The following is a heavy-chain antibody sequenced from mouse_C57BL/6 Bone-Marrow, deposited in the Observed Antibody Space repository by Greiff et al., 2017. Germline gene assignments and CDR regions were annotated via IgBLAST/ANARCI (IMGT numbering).Heavy chain of an antibody. Sequence: QVQLQQSGAELVKPGASVKVSCKASGYAFTSYWMHWVQQRPGQGLEWIGRIHPSDSDTNYKQKFKGKATLTVDKSTSKAYMQLSSLTSEDSAVYNCTNVYYDYDDTVWGTGTTVTVSS. V-gene: IGHV1-74*01. D-gene: IGHD2-4*01. CDR1: GYAFTSYW. J-gene: IGHJ1*03. CDR3: TNVYYDYDDTV. CDR2: IHPSDSDT.